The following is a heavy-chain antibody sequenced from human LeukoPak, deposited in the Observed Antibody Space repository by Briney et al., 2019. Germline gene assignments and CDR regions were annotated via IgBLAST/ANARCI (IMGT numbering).Heavy chain of an antibody. CDR3: ARDHTIAAADY. D-gene: IGHD6-13*01. V-gene: IGHV3-7*03. Sequence: PGGSLRLFCAASGFTFSSYWMSWVRRAPGKGLEWVANIKQDGSEKYYVDSVKGRFTISRDNAKNSLYLQMNSLRAEDTAVYYCARDHTIAAADYWGQGTLVTVSS. CDR1: GFTFSSYW. J-gene: IGHJ4*02. CDR2: IKQDGSEK.